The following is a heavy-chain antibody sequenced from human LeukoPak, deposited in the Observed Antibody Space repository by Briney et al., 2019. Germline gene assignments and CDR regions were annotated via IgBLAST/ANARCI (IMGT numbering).Heavy chain of an antibody. J-gene: IGHJ6*03. CDR3: ARAPYCSGGSCYSGYYYYYMDV. V-gene: IGHV1-69*13. CDR2: IIPIFGTA. Sequence: AASVNVSCKASGGTFSSYAISWVRQAPGQGLEWMGGIIPIFGTANYAQKFQGRVTITADESTSTAYMELSSLRSEDTAVYYCARAPYCSGGSCYSGYYYYYMDVWGKGTTVTISS. D-gene: IGHD2-15*01. CDR1: GGTFSSYA.